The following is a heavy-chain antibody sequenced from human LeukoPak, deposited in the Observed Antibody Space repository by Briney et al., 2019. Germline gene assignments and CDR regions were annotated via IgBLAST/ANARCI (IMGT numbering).Heavy chain of an antibody. J-gene: IGHJ5*02. CDR2: ISVYDGNI. CDR3: ARARDYYDSVFDE. Sequence: ASVKVSCKASGYTFGDYGICWLRQAPGQGLEWVGWISVYDGNIRYAQKFKGRVTMTTDTSTNTAYMDLTSLRSDDTAMYYCARARDYYDSVFDEWGQGTLVTVSS. D-gene: IGHD3-22*01. CDR1: GYTFGDYG. V-gene: IGHV1-18*01.